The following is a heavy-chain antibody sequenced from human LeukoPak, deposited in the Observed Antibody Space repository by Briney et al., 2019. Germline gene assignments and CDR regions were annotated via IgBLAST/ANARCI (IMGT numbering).Heavy chain of an antibody. CDR2: IDPSDSYT. CDR1: GGTFSSYA. CDR3: ARPPGLREAGA. V-gene: IGHV5-10-1*01. J-gene: IGHJ4*02. D-gene: IGHD5-12*01. Sequence: KVSCKASGGTFSSYAISWVRQMPGKGLEWMGRIDPSDSYTNYSPSFQGHVTISADKSINTAYLQWSSLKASDTAMYYCARPPGLREAGAWGQGTLVTVSS.